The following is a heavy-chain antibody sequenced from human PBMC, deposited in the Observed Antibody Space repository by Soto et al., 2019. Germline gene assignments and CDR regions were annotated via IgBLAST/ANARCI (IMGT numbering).Heavy chain of an antibody. D-gene: IGHD2-2*01. CDR1: GGSISSYY. Sequence: QVQLQESGPRLVKPSETLFLTCIVSGGSISSYYWSWIRQPPGKGLEWIGYIYYNGSTNYNPSLKSRVTISVDTSKNQFSLKLSSVTAADTAVYYCARAVLPATAPFDYWGQGTLVTVSS. CDR3: ARAVLPATAPFDY. CDR2: IYYNGST. V-gene: IGHV4-59*01. J-gene: IGHJ4*02.